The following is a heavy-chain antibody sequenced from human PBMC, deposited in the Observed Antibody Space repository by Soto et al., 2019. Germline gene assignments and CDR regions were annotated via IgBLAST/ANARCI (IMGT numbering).Heavy chain of an antibody. CDR1: GFTFSSYT. V-gene: IGHV3-21*01. J-gene: IGHJ3*02. CDR3: ARDREYDYIWGSYRSDAFDI. Sequence: VQLVESGGGLVKPGGSLRLSCAASGFTFSSYTMNWVRQAPGKGLEWVSSISSSGSYIYYADSVKGRFTISRDNAKNSLYLQMNSLRAEDTAVYYCARDREYDYIWGSYRSDAFDIWGQGTLVTVSS. D-gene: IGHD3-16*02. CDR2: ISSSGSYI.